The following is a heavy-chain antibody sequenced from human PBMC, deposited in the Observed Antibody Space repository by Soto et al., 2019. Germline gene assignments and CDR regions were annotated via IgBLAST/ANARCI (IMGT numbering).Heavy chain of an antibody. CDR3: AKVWSTTPTGDFYYYGMDV. CDR1: GFTFSSYG. V-gene: IGHV3-30*18. J-gene: IGHJ6*02. Sequence: GGSLRLSCAASGFTFSSYGMHWVRQAPGKGLEWVAVISYDGSNKYYADSVKGRFTISRDNSKNTLYLQMNSLRAEDTAVYYCAKVWSTTPTGDFYYYGMDVWGQGTAVTVSS. CDR2: ISYDGSNK. D-gene: IGHD3-10*01.